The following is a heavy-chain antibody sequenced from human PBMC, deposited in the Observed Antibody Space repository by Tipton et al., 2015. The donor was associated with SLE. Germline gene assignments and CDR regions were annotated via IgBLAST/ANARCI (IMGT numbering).Heavy chain of an antibody. CDR1: GFTFTSYA. D-gene: IGHD5-18*01. V-gene: IGHV3-64*04. CDR3: ARGRGYSYGPKYYFDY. Sequence: SLRLSCSASGFTFTSYAMHWVRQAPGKGLEYVSAISSDGGSTYYADSVKGRFTISRDNSRNTLYLQMNSLRAGDTAVYYCARGRGYSYGPKYYFDYWGQGTLVTVSS. CDR2: ISSDGGST. J-gene: IGHJ4*02.